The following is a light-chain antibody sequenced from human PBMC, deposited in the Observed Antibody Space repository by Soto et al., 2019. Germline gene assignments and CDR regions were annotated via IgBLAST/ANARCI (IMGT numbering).Light chain of an antibody. J-gene: IGKJ4*01. CDR2: DTS. V-gene: IGKV3-15*01. CDR1: RAVSSN. Sequence: EIVMTQSPATLSVSPGERATLSCRASRAVSSNLAWYQHKPGQAPRVLIYDTSTRATGIPARFSGSGSGTEFTLTISSLQSEDSAVYYCQQYNNWPLTFGGGTKLVIK. CDR3: QQYNNWPLT.